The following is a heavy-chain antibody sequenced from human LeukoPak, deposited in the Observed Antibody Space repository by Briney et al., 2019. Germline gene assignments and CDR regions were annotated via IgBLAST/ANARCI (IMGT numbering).Heavy chain of an antibody. CDR1: GLTFSTSG. CDR3: ATETNGRHYDY. D-gene: IGHD1-14*01. V-gene: IGHV3-21*06. Sequence: GGSLRLSCTASGLTFSTSGFNWVRQAPGKGLKWVASIGPTGSDRYHADSIKGRFTISRDNANNFLYLQMNSLRAEDTAVYYCATETNGRHYDYWGQGTLLTVSS. J-gene: IGHJ4*02. CDR2: IGPTGSDR.